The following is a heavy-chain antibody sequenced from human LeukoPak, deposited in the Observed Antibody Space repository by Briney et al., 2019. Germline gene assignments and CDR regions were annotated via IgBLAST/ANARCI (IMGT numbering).Heavy chain of an antibody. Sequence: LPGGSLRLSCAASGFTFSSYAMSWVRQAPGKGLEWVSAISGSGGSTYYADSVKGRFTISRDNSKNTLYLQMNSLRAEDTAVYYCARDPWAGYGSGTASATWGQGTLVTVSS. D-gene: IGHD3-10*01. J-gene: IGHJ4*02. CDR1: GFTFSSYA. CDR2: ISGSGGST. V-gene: IGHV3-23*01. CDR3: ARDPWAGYGSGTASAT.